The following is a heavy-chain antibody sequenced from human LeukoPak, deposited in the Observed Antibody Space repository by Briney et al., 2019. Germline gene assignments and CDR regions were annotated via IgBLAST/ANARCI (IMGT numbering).Heavy chain of an antibody. D-gene: IGHD1-7*01. CDR1: GRSISSSSYY. V-gene: IGHV4-39*07. J-gene: IGHJ4*02. CDR3: ARGRGGSDWNYVFDY. CDR2: IYYSGST. Sequence: SDTLSLTCTVSGRSISSSSYYWGWIRQPPGKGLEWIGSIYYSGSTYYNPSLKSRITLSVDTSKNQFSLKLSSVTAADTAVYYCARGRGGSDWNYVFDYWGQGTLVTVSS.